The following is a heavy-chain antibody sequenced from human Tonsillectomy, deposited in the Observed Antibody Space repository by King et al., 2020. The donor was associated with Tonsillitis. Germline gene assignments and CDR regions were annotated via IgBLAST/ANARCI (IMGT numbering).Heavy chain of an antibody. CDR2: ISAYNGNT. V-gene: IGHV1-18*04. J-gene: IGHJ4*02. Sequence: VQLVESGAEVKKPGASVKVSCTASGYTFTSYGISWVRQAPGQGLEWMGWISAYNGNTNYAQQLQVRVTMTTDTSTSTAYMELRSLRSDDTAVYYCARDLGMAAAPLAFYYWGQGTLVTVSS. D-gene: IGHD6-13*01. CDR3: ARDLGMAAAPLAFYY. CDR1: GYTFTSYG.